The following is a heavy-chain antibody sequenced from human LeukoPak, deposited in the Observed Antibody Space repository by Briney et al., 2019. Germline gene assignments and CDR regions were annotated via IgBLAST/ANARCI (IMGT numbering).Heavy chain of an antibody. V-gene: IGHV3-43D*03. CDR2: INWSGVST. CDR3: AKDSDSSGFFEPPDF. D-gene: IGHD3-22*01. Sequence: GGSLRLSCAASGFTFNDYAMHWVRQVPGKGLEWVSLINWSGVSTYYADSVKGRFTISRDNNKDSLFLQMSSLRPEDTALYYCAKDSDSSGFFEPPDFWGQGTLVTVSS. J-gene: IGHJ4*02. CDR1: GFTFNDYA.